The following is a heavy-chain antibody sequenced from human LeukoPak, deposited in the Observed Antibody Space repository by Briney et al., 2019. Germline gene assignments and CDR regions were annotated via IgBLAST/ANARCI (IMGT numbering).Heavy chain of an antibody. CDR3: ARDSYDFDY. CDR1: GFTFSDYY. J-gene: IGHJ4*02. V-gene: IGHV3-11*05. CDR2: ISSSSSYT. Sequence: GGSLRLSCAASGFTFSDYYMSWIRQAPGKGLEWVSYISSSSSYTNYADSVKGRFTISRDNAKSSLYLQMNSLRAEDTAVYYCARDSYDFDYWGQGTLVTVSS. D-gene: IGHD2-2*01.